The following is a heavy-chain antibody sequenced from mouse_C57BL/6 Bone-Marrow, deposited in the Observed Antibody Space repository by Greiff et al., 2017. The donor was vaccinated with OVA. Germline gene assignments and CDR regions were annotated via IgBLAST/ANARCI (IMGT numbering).Heavy chain of an antibody. J-gene: IGHJ1*03. D-gene: IGHD5-1*01. CDR1: GYAFSSSW. CDR2: IYPGDGDT. Sequence: VQLQQSGPELVKPGASVKISCKASGYAFSSSWMNWVKQRPGKGLEWIGRIYPGDGDTNYNGKFKGKATLTADKSSSTAYMQLSSLTSEDSAVYFCASEYVGYFDVWGTGTTVTVSS. CDR3: ASEYVGYFDV. V-gene: IGHV1-82*01.